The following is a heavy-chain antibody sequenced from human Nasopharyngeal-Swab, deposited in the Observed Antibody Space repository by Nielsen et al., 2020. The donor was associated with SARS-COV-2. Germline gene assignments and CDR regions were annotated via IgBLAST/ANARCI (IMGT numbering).Heavy chain of an antibody. CDR3: ARDIEEWLVVPSLSFDY. V-gene: IGHV1-18*01. D-gene: IGHD3-3*01. J-gene: IGHJ4*02. CDR2: ISVYNADT. Sequence: ASVKVSCKAPGYSFRSYGINWVRQAPGQGLEWMGWISVYNADTNYAQKPQGRVSMTTDTSTSTAYMELRSLRSDDTAVYYCARDIEEWLVVPSLSFDYWGQGTLVTVSS. CDR1: GYSFRSYG.